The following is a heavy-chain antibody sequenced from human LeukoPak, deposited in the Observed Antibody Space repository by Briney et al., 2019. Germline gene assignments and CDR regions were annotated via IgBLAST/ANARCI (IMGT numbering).Heavy chain of an antibody. J-gene: IGHJ6*04. D-gene: IGHD3-9*01. CDR1: GGTFSNYA. Sequence: ASVKVSCKASGGTFSNYAISWVRQAPGQGLEWMGGIIPIFGTANYAQKFQGRVTITADKSTSTAYMELSSLRSEDTAVYYCARGEQLRYFDSSLDHYYYYGMDVWGKGTTVTVSS. CDR2: IIPIFGTA. CDR3: ARGEQLRYFDSSLDHYYYYGMDV. V-gene: IGHV1-69*06.